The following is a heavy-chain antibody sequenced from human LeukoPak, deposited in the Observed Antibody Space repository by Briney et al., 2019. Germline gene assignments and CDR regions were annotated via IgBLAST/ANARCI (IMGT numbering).Heavy chain of an antibody. CDR2: ININSGGI. D-gene: IGHD3-3*01. CDR3: ARDRDGGVGTMDY. CDR1: GYTFIDYW. V-gene: IGHV1-2*06. J-gene: IGHJ4*02. Sequence: GASVKVSRKTSGYTFIDYWIYWVRQAPGQGLEWMGRININSGGINYAQKFQGRVTMTRATSISTAYMELSRLRFDDTAVYYCARDRDGGVGTMDYWGQGTLVPVSS.